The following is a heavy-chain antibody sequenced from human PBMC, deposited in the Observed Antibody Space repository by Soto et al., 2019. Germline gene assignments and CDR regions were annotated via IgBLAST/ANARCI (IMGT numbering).Heavy chain of an antibody. D-gene: IGHD2-21*01. CDR1: GLTFSTSW. Sequence: VQLVESGGGLVQPGESLRLSCTASGLTFSTSWLTWVRQAPGEGLEWVSNIHPAGNVQHYADSVKERFTISRDNAKNSVFLQMSGLGVEDTAVYSCATANTAYALDMGGQGTRVTVSS. CDR2: IHPAGNVQ. V-gene: IGHV3-7*01. CDR3: ATANTAYALDM. J-gene: IGHJ3*02.